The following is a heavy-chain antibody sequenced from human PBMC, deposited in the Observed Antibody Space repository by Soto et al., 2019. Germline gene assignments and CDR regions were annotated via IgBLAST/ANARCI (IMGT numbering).Heavy chain of an antibody. V-gene: IGHV5-51*01. D-gene: IGHD1-26*01. CDR3: ARRLYSGSYYRYYYGMDV. J-gene: IGHJ6*02. Sequence: GESLKISCKGSGYSFTSYWIGWVRQMPGKGLEWKGIIYPGDSDTRYSPSFQGQVTISADKSIRTAYLQWSSLKASDTAMYYCARRLYSGSYYRYYYGMDVWGQGTTVTVSS. CDR2: IYPGDSDT. CDR1: GYSFTSYW.